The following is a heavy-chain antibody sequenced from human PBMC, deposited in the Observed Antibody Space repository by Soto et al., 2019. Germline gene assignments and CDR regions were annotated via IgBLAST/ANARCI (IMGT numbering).Heavy chain of an antibody. V-gene: IGHV4-61*01. J-gene: IGHJ4*02. CDR2: IYYSGST. D-gene: IGHD6-19*01. Sequence: SETLSLTCTVSGGSVSSGSYYWSWIRQPPGKGLEWIGYIYYSGSTNYNPSLKSRVTISVDTSKNQFSLKLSSVTAADTAVYYCARVSSGWYYFDYWGQGTLVTVSS. CDR3: ARVSSGWYYFDY. CDR1: GGSVSSGSYY.